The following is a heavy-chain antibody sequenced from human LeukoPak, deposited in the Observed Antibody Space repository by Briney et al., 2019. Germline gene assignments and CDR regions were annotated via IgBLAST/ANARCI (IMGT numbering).Heavy chain of an antibody. CDR3: ASLALDDYVWGSSAFHGYWFDP. Sequence: SGSLSLTRTVSGGSISSYYWSCIRQPAGKGVEWVGRIYTRGDTIYTHYLKSRVPMAVPTPKHQFSLQLSSVTAADTAVYYCASLALDDYVWGSSAFHGYWFDPWGQGTLVTVSS. J-gene: IGHJ5*02. V-gene: IGHV4-4*07. CDR1: GGSISSYY. D-gene: IGHD3-16*01. CDR2: IYTRGDT.